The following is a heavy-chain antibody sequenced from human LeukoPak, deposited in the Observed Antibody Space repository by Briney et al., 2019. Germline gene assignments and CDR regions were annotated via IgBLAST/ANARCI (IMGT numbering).Heavy chain of an antibody. CDR3: AKDNLSYYDSSGLPDAFDI. D-gene: IGHD3-22*01. CDR2: ISGSGGST. J-gene: IGHJ3*02. CDR1: GFTFSSYA. Sequence: GGSLRLSCAASGFTFSSYAMSWVRQAPGKGLEWVSAISGSGGSTYYADSVKGRFTISRDNSKNTLYLQMNSLRAEDTAVYYCAKDNLSYYDSSGLPDAFDIWGQGTMVTVSS. V-gene: IGHV3-23*01.